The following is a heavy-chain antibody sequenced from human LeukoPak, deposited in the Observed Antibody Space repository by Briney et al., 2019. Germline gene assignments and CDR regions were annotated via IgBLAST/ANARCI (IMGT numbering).Heavy chain of an antibody. CDR3: ARDRMESGQWLVLRPHIENPFDY. V-gene: IGHV4-34*01. J-gene: IGHJ4*02. CDR1: GGSFSGYY. Sequence: TSETQSLTCAVYGGSFSGYYWSWIRQPPGKGLEWIGEINHSGSTNYNPSLKSRVTISVDTSKNQFSLKLSSVTAADTAVYYCARDRMESGQWLVLRPHIENPFDYWGQGTLVTVSS. CDR2: INHSGST. D-gene: IGHD6-19*01.